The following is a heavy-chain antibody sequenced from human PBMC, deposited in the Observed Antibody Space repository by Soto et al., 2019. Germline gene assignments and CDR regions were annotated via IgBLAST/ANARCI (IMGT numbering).Heavy chain of an antibody. CDR1: GFIFSSYW. CDR2: INTDGGTT. J-gene: IGHJ5*02. Sequence: EVQLEESGGDLVQPGGSLRLSCTASGFIFSSYWMHWVRQAPGKGLVWVSRINTDGGTTTYAESVKGRFTISRDNARNTLYLQMNSLRHEDTALYYCVRVGSGSYSGRGPWGQGTLVTVSS. D-gene: IGHD1-26*01. V-gene: IGHV3-74*01. CDR3: VRVGSGSYSGRGP.